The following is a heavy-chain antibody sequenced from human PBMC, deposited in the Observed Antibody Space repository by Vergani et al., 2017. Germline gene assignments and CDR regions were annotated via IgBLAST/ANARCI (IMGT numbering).Heavy chain of an antibody. CDR1: GFTFSSYA. Sequence: EVQLLESGGGLVQPGGSLRLSCAASGFTFSSYAMSWDRQAPGKGLEWVSAISGSGGSTYYADSVKGRFTISRDNSKNTLYLQMNSLRAEDTAVYYCANWQYQLLPLDYWGQGTLVTVSS. D-gene: IGHD2-2*01. CDR2: ISGSGGST. CDR3: ANWQYQLLPLDY. V-gene: IGHV3-23*01. J-gene: IGHJ4*02.